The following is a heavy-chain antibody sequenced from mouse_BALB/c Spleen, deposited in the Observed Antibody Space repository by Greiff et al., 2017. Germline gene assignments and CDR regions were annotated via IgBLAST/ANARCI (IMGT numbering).Heavy chain of an antibody. CDR1: GFTFSSYT. CDR3: ARQRGLRRYAMDY. D-gene: IGHD1-2*01. V-gene: IGHV5-12-2*01. CDR2: ISNGGGST. J-gene: IGHJ4*01. Sequence: EVMLVESGGGLVQPGGSLKLSCAASGFTFSSYTMSWVRQTPEKRLEWVAYISNGGGSTYYPDTVKGRFTISRDNAKNTLYLQMSSLKSEDTAMYYCARQRGLRRYAMDYWGQGTSVTVSS.